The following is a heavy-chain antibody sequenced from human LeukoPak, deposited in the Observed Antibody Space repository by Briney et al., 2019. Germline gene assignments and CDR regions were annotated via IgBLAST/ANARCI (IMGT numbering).Heavy chain of an antibody. CDR2: IIPIFGTA. V-gene: IGHV1-69*13. D-gene: IGHD1-7*01. J-gene: IGHJ6*02. CDR1: GGTFSSHA. CDR3: ARDLYSRNYHYYYYYGMDV. Sequence: ASVKVSCKASGGTFSSHAISWVRQAPGQGLEWMGGIIPIFGTANYAQKFQGRVTITADESTSTAYMELSSLRSEDTAVYYCARDLYSRNYHYYYYYGMDVWGQGTTVTVSS.